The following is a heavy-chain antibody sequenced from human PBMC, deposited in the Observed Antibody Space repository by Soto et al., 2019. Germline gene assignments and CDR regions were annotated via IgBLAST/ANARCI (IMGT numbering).Heavy chain of an antibody. CDR3: AGGEMSTISFDY. Sequence: GGSLRLSCAASGFTFSDYYMSWMRQAPGKGLEWVSYITSDGSPIYYADSVRGRFTISRDSAKNSVSLQMNSLRAEDTAMCYCAGGEMSTISFDYWGPGT. J-gene: IGHJ4*02. CDR2: ITSDGSPI. V-gene: IGHV3-11*01. D-gene: IGHD1-1*01. CDR1: GFTFSDYY.